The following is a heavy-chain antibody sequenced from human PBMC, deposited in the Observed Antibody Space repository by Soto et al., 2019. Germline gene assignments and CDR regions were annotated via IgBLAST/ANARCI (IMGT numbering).Heavy chain of an antibody. CDR1: GFTFSDYY. J-gene: IGHJ4*02. CDR2: ISSSGSTI. V-gene: IGHV3-11*01. Sequence: PGGSLRLSCAASGFTFSDYYMSWIRQAPGKGLEWVSYISSSGSTIYYADSVKGRFTISRDNAKNSLYLQMNSLRAEDTAVYYCGRDPGFSTGYSYEGVGDYWGQGTLVTVSS. CDR3: GRDPGFSTGYSYEGVGDY. D-gene: IGHD5-18*01.